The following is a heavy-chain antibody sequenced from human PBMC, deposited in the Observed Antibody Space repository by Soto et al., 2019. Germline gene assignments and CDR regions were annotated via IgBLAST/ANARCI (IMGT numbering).Heavy chain of an antibody. Sequence: GGSLRLSCAASGFTFSSYGMHWVRQAPGKGLEWVAVISYDGSNKYYADSVKGRFTISRDNSKNTLYLQMNSLRAEDTAVYYCAKDRDFDWFPFDYWGQGTLVTVSS. V-gene: IGHV3-30*18. CDR1: GFTFSSYG. D-gene: IGHD3-9*01. J-gene: IGHJ4*02. CDR2: ISYDGSNK. CDR3: AKDRDFDWFPFDY.